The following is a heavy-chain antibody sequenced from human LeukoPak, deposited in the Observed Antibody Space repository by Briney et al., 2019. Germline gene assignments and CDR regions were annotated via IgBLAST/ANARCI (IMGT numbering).Heavy chain of an antibody. V-gene: IGHV1-18*01. Sequence: ASVKVSCKASGYTFTSYGISWVRQAPGHGLEWMGWISAYNGNTNYAQKLQGRVTMTTDTFTSTAYMELRSLRSDDTAVYYCARDLSVYDALKYYYYYYIDVWGKGTPVTVSS. CDR3: ARDLSVYDALKYYYYYYIDV. CDR2: ISAYNGNT. CDR1: GYTFTSYG. D-gene: IGHD5/OR15-5a*01. J-gene: IGHJ6*03.